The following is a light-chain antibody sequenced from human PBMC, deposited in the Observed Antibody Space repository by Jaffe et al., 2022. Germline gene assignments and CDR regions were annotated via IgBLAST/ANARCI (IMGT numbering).Light chain of an antibody. Sequence: QSVLTQPPSVSAAPGQKVTISCSGSSSNIGNNYVSWYQQLPETAPKLLIYENNKRPSGIPDRFSGSKSGTSATLGITGLQTGDEAEYYCGTWDSSLSAVMFGGGTKLTVL. CDR3: GTWDSSLSAVM. CDR1: SSNIGNNY. J-gene: IGLJ3*02. V-gene: IGLV1-51*02. CDR2: ENN.